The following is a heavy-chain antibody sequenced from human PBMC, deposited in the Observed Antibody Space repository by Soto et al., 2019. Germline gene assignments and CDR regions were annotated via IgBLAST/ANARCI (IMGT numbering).Heavy chain of an antibody. V-gene: IGHV1-18*04. CDR2: ISAYNGNT. CDR3: ARGGTGAYNSGRYDY. D-gene: IGHD6-19*01. Sequence: ASVKVSCKASGYTFSIYGISWVRQAPGQGLEWMEWISAYNGNTNYAQNLQGRVTVTTDTSTRTAYMELRSLTSNDTAVYYCARGGTGAYNSGRYDYWGQGTLVTVSS. J-gene: IGHJ4*02. CDR1: GYTFSIYG.